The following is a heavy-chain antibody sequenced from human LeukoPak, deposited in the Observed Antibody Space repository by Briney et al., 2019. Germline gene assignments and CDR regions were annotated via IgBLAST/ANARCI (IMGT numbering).Heavy chain of an antibody. CDR3: AGSSPRTTVTDY. J-gene: IGHJ4*02. CDR1: GGSISSYY. Sequence: SETLSLICTVSGGSISSYYWSWIRQPPGKGLEWIGYIYYSGSTNYNPSLKSRVTISVDTSKNQFSLKLSSVTAADTAVYYCAGSSPRTTVTDYWGQGTLVTVSS. D-gene: IGHD4-17*01. CDR2: IYYSGST. V-gene: IGHV4-59*01.